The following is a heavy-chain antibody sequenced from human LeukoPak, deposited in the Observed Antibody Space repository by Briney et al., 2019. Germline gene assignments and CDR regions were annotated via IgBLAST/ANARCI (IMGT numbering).Heavy chain of an antibody. J-gene: IGHJ4*02. CDR2: INHSGST. V-gene: IGHV4-34*01. CDR1: GGSFSGYY. CDR3: ARGGLTMVRGVIIVFDY. Sequence: PSETLSLTCAVYGGSFSGYYWSWIRQPPGKGLEWIGEINHSGSTNYNPSLKSRVTISVDTSKNQFSLKLSSVTAADTAVYYCARGGLTMVRGVIIVFDYWGQGTLVTVSS. D-gene: IGHD3-10*01.